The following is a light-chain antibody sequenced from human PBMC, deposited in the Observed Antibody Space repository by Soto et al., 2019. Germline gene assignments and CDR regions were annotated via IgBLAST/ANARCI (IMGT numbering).Light chain of an antibody. J-gene: IGKJ1*01. V-gene: IGKV3-15*01. CDR2: GAS. Sequence: EIVMRQSPATLSVSPGERATLSCRASQSVSSNLSCYQQKPGQPPRLLIYGASTRATGIPARFSGSGSGTEFTLTISSLQSEDFAVYYCQQYNNWPPWTFGQGTKVDVK. CDR1: QSVSSN. CDR3: QQYNNWPPWT.